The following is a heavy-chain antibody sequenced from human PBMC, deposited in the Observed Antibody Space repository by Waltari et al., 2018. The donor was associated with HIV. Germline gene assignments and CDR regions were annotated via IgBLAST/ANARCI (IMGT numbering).Heavy chain of an antibody. CDR1: GFTFSSYS. CDR2: ISSSSSTI. Sequence: EVQLVESGGGLVQPGGSLRLSCAASGFTFSSYSMNWVRHAPGKGLEWVSYISSSSSTIYYADSVKGRFTISRDNAKNSLYLQMNSLRAEDTAVYYCARDSYDSSAPRFDYWGQGTLVTVSS. D-gene: IGHD3-22*01. J-gene: IGHJ4*02. CDR3: ARDSYDSSAPRFDY. V-gene: IGHV3-48*04.